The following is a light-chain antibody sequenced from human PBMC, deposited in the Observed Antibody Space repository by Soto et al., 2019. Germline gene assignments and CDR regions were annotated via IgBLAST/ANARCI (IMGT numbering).Light chain of an antibody. V-gene: IGKV3-15*01. CDR2: GAS. Sequence: DMVRTHALSTLSVYPGERATLSCRASQSVSSNLAWYQQRPGQAPRLLIYGASTRATGIPARFSGSGSGTEFTLTISSLQSEDFAVYYCQHYNKLPRTFGQGTKLDIK. CDR3: QHYNKLPRT. J-gene: IGKJ1*01. CDR1: QSVSSN.